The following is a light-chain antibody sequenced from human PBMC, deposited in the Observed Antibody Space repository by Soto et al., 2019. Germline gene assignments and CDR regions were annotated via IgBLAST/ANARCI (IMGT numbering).Light chain of an antibody. J-gene: IGKJ3*01. CDR1: QSVSSN. CDR3: QQYNNWPPG. V-gene: IGKV3-15*01. Sequence: EIVMTQSPATLSVSPGERATLSCRASQSVSSNLAWYQQKPGQAPRLLIYGASTRATGIPARFSGSGSGTEFTLTFSSLQSEDLAVYYCQQYNNWPPGFGPGTKVDIK. CDR2: GAS.